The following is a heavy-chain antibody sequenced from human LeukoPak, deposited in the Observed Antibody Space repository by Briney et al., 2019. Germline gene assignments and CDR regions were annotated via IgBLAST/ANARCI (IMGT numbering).Heavy chain of an antibody. V-gene: IGHV4-59*12. J-gene: IGHJ3*02. CDR2: IYYSGST. CDR1: GGSISNYY. Sequence: PSETLSLTCTVSGGSISNYYWSWIRQPPGKGLEWIGYIYYSGSTNYNPSLKSRVTISVDTSKNQFSLKMSYVTAADTAVYYCARGHRTIFGVVIMGAFDIWGQGTMVTVSS. D-gene: IGHD3-3*01. CDR3: ARGHRTIFGVVIMGAFDI.